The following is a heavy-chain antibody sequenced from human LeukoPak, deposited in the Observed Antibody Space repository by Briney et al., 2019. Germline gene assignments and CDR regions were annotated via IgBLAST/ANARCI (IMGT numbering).Heavy chain of an antibody. CDR2: ISTTGSAI. CDR3: ARRYCSSSSCTFDY. J-gene: IGHJ4*02. D-gene: IGHD2-2*01. V-gene: IGHV3-48*03. Sequence: GGSLRLSCAASGFTFSTFEMNWVRQAPGKGLEWASYISTTGSAIYYADSVKGRFTISRDNAKNSLYLQMNSLRAEDTAVYYCARRYCSSSSCTFDYWGQGTLVTVSS. CDR1: GFTFSTFE.